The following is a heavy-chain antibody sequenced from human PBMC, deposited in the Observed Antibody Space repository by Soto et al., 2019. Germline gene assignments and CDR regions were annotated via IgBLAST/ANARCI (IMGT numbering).Heavy chain of an antibody. CDR2: IYYSGST. CDR3: ARRVSGYCISTSCYHNWFEP. D-gene: IGHD2-2*01. Sequence: SETLSLTCTVSGGSISSSSYYWGWIRQPPGKGLEWIGSIYYSGSTYYNPSLKSRVTISVDTSKNQFSLKLSSVTAADTAVYYCARRVSGYCISTSCYHNWFEPWGQGTLVTVS. V-gene: IGHV4-39*01. CDR1: GGSISSSSYY. J-gene: IGHJ5*02.